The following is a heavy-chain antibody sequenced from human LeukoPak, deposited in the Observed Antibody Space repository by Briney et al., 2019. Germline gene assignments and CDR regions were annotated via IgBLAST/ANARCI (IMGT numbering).Heavy chain of an antibody. D-gene: IGHD3-10*01. V-gene: IGHV3-66*01. CDR2: IYSGGST. CDR1: GSTVSSNY. J-gene: IGHJ4*02. Sequence: PGGSLRLSCAVSGSTVSSNYMNWVRQAPGKGLEWVSIIYSGGSTYYADSVKGRFTISRDNSKDTVYLQMNSLRAEDTAVYYCARGFGWCFGYWGQGTLVSVSS. CDR3: ARGFGWCFGY.